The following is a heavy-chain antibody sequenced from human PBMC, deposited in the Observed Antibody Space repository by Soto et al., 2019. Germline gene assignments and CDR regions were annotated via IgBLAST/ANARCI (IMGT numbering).Heavy chain of an antibody. D-gene: IGHD3-10*01. V-gene: IGHV3-30*03. CDR1: GFTFSRYG. J-gene: IGHJ4*02. Sequence: GGSLRLSCAASGFTFSRYGMHWVRQAPGKGLEWVAVISYDGSNKYYADSVKGRFTISRDNSKNTLYVQMSSLRAEDTAVYYCAREMVRGVGSDYWGQGTLVTVSS. CDR2: ISYDGSNK. CDR3: AREMVRGVGSDY.